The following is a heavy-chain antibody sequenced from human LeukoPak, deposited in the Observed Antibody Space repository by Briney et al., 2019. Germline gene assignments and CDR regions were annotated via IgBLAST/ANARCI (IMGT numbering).Heavy chain of an antibody. Sequence: SEKVSCKASGGTFSSYAISWVRQAPGQWLEWMGRIIPILRIADYAQKFQGRVTITADKSTSTAYMELSSLRSEDTAVYYCARGPAARETGTFDYWGQGTLVTVSS. D-gene: IGHD2-2*01. V-gene: IGHV1-69*04. CDR2: IIPILRIA. CDR3: ARGPAARETGTFDY. J-gene: IGHJ4*02. CDR1: GGTFSSYA.